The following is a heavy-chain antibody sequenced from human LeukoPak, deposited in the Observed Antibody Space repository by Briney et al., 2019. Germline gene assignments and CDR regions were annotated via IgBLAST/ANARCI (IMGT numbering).Heavy chain of an antibody. CDR3: ASSLDTAMVTFWFDP. CDR2: IYQSGAT. J-gene: IGHJ5*02. V-gene: IGHV4-59*08. CDR1: GGSISNYY. Sequence: SETLSHTCIVSGGSISNYYWSWFRQPPGKGLEWIGYIYQSGATSYNPSLKSRVTISIDMSKNQISLKLGSVTAADTAVYYCASSLDTAMVTFWFDPWGQGTLVTVSS. D-gene: IGHD5-18*01.